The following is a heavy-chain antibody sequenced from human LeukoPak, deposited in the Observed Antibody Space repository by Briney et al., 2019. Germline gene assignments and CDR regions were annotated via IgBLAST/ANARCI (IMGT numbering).Heavy chain of an antibody. Sequence: PGGSLRLSCAASGFTFSSYEMNWVRQAPGKGLEWVSYISSSSSYTNYADSVKGRFTISRDNAKNSLYLQMNSLSADDTAVYYCARSGSHDYWGQGTLDTVSS. J-gene: IGHJ4*02. CDR3: ARSGSHDY. CDR2: ISSSSSYT. D-gene: IGHD1-26*01. V-gene: IGHV3-21*05. CDR1: GFTFSSYE.